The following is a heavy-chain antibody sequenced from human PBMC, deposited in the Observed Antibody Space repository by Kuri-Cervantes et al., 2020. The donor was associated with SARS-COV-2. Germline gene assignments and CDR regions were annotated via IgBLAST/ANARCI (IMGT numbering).Heavy chain of an antibody. CDR1: GFTSSSNS. Sequence: GGSLRPPCPPSGFTSSSNSMNWVRQPPGKGLGWVSYISSSSSTINYEDSVKGRFTISRDNAKNSLYLQMNSLRAEDTAVYYCARDYTGVVEGYYFDYWGQGTLVTVSS. J-gene: IGHJ4*02. CDR3: ARDYTGVVEGYYFDY. V-gene: IGHV3-48*01. CDR2: ISSSSSTI. D-gene: IGHD2-15*01.